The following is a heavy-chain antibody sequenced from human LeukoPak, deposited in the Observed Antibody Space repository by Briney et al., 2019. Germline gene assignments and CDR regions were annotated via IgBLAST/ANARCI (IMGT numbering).Heavy chain of an antibody. V-gene: IGHV3-21*01. CDR1: GFTCSSYS. CDR2: ISSSSSYI. J-gene: IGHJ3*02. Sequence: LGGAWSLGGGASGFTCSSYSMNWVRQDQGKGLEWVSSISSSSSYIYYADSVKGRFTISRDNAKNSLYLQMNSLRAEDTAVYYCAWYCSSTSCPDAFDIWGQGTMVTVSS. D-gene: IGHD2-2*01. CDR3: AWYCSSTSCPDAFDI.